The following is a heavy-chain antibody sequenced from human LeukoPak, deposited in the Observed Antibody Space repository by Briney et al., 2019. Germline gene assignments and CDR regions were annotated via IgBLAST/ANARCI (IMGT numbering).Heavy chain of an antibody. CDR2: MNPNSGNT. D-gene: IGHD3-10*01. J-gene: IGHJ6*02. CDR1: GYTFTSYD. Sequence: ASVKVSCKASGYTFTSYDINWVRQATGQGLEWMGWMNPNSGNTGYAQKFQGRVTMTRNTSISAAYMELSSLRSEDTAVYYCARGTYYYGSGSYYNSYGMDVWGQGTTVTVSS. V-gene: IGHV1-8*01. CDR3: ARGTYYYGSGSYYNSYGMDV.